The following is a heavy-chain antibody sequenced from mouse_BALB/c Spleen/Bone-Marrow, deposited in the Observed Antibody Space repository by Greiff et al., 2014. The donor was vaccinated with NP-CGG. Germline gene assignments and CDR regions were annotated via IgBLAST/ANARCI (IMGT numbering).Heavy chain of an antibody. CDR3: TRYDLTTRAFAY. CDR2: IHLSDSES. Sequence: QVQLKESGAELVRPGASVKLSCKASGYSFTSYWMNWVKQRPGQGLEWIGMIHLSDSESRLNQKFKDRATLTVDKSSSTAYMQLSSPTSEDSAVYYCTRYDLTTRAFAYWGQGTLVTVSA. D-gene: IGHD3-3*01. V-gene: IGHV1-61*01. J-gene: IGHJ3*01. CDR1: GYSFTSYW.